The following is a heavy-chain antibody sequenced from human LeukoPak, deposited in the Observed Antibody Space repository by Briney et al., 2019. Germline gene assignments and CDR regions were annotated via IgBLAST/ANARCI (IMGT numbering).Heavy chain of an antibody. D-gene: IGHD2-2*01. V-gene: IGHV1-2*02. J-gene: IGHJ4*02. CDR1: GYTFTDYY. CDR3: ARANFLYCSSSTCLFDY. Sequence: AASVKVSCKASGYTFTDYYMHWVRQAPGQGFEWMGWINPNDGDTNYAQMFQGRVTMTRDTSISTAHMEVSRLRSDDTAVYYCARANFLYCSSSTCLFDYWGQGTLVTVSS. CDR2: INPNDGDT.